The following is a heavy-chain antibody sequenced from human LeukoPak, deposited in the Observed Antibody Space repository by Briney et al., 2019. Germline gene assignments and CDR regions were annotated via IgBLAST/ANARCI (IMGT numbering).Heavy chain of an antibody. V-gene: IGHV1-69*04. J-gene: IGHJ6*02. Sequence: ASVKVSCKASGGTFSSYAISLVRQAPGQGLEWMGRIIAILGIANYAQKFQGRVTITADKSTSTAYMELSSLRSEDTAVYYCARERIVVVPAAKNYYGMDVWGQGTTVTVSS. CDR3: ARERIVVVPAAKNYYGMDV. CDR1: GGTFSSYA. D-gene: IGHD2-2*01. CDR2: IIAILGIA.